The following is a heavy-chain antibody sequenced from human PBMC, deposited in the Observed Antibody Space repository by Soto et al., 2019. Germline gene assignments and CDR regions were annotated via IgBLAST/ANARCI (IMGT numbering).Heavy chain of an antibody. Sequence: TSETLSLTCTVSGSSISSYYWSWIRQPPGKGLEWIGYIYYSGSTNYNPSLKSRVTISVDTSKNQFSLKLSSVTAADTAVYYCARVYGGYYYYMDVWGKGTTVTVSS. J-gene: IGHJ6*03. CDR3: ARVYGGYYYYMDV. D-gene: IGHD3-16*01. CDR2: IYYSGST. CDR1: GSSISSYY. V-gene: IGHV4-59*01.